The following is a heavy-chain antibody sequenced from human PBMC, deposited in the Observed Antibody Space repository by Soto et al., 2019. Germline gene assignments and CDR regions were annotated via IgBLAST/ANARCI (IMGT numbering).Heavy chain of an antibody. D-gene: IGHD3-10*01. Sequence: QVQLVESGGDLVKPGGSLRLSCAASGFTFTDYYMSWLRQAPGQGLQWLSYISGSTDYLNYADSVKGRFTISRDNAKNLLYLQMTSLRADDTAVYYCARDLGLSSSNYFDFWGQGTLVTVSP. V-gene: IGHV3-11*05. CDR2: ISGSTDYL. CDR1: GFTFTDYY. J-gene: IGHJ4*02. CDR3: ARDLGLSSSNYFDF.